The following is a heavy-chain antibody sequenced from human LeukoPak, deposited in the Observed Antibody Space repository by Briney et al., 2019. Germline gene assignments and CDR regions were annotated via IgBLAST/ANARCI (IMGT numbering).Heavy chain of an antibody. CDR1: GGSISSGDYY. J-gene: IGHJ5*02. D-gene: IGHD3-3*01. CDR2: IYYSGST. CDR3: ASTIFGVVNWFDP. Sequence: SETLSLTCTVSGGSISSGDYYWSWIRQPPGMGLEWIGYIYYSGSTYYNPSLKSRVTISVDTSKNQFSLKLSSVTAADTAVYYCASTIFGVVNWFDPWGQGTLVTVSS. V-gene: IGHV4-30-4*08.